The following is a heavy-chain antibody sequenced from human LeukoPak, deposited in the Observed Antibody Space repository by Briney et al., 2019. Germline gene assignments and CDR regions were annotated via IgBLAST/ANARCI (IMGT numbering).Heavy chain of an antibody. CDR3: AKELRWEPDAFDI. J-gene: IGHJ3*02. Sequence: GGSLRLSCTASGFTFGDYAMSWVRQAPGKGLEWVAGITITGGSTYYADSVKGRFTISRDNSNNRLYLQMNSLRAEDTAVYYCAKELRWEPDAFDIWGQGTMVIVSS. CDR2: ITITGGST. CDR1: GFTFGDYA. D-gene: IGHD1-26*01. V-gene: IGHV3-23*01.